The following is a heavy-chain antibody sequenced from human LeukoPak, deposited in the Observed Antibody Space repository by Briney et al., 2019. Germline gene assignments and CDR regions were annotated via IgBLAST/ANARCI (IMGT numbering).Heavy chain of an antibody. D-gene: IGHD6-13*01. V-gene: IGHV3-23*01. CDR2: ISGSGGST. Sequence: GGSLRLSCAASGFTFSSYGMSWVRQAPGKGLEWVSAISGSGGSTYYADSVKGRFTISRDNSKNTLYLQMNSLRAEDTAVYYCAKSFGPVIAAAGTGADWGQGILVTVSS. CDR3: AKSFGPVIAAAGTGAD. J-gene: IGHJ4*02. CDR1: GFTFSSYG.